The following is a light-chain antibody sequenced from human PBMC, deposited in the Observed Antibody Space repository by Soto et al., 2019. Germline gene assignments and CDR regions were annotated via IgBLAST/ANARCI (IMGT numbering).Light chain of an antibody. CDR2: GAS. Sequence: EIVMTQSPATLSVSPGERATLSCRASQSVSNNLAWYQQKPGQAPRLLIYGASTRVPGVPARFGGSGSGTEFTLTISSLQSEDFAVYYCQQYNNWPPYTFGQGTKLEIK. CDR1: QSVSNN. CDR3: QQYNNWPPYT. V-gene: IGKV3-15*01. J-gene: IGKJ2*01.